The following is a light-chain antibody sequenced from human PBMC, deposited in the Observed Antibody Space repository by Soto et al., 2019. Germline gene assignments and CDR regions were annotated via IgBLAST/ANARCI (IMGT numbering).Light chain of an antibody. CDR2: DVS. J-gene: IGKJ5*01. CDR1: QSISSW. CDR3: QQYNSYSIT. Sequence: DIQMTQSPSTLSASVVDRVTITGLASQSISSWLAWYQQKPGKAPKLLIYDVSNLETGVPSRFSGSGSGTEFTLTISSLQPDDFATYYCQQYNSYSITFGQGTRLEI. V-gene: IGKV1-5*01.